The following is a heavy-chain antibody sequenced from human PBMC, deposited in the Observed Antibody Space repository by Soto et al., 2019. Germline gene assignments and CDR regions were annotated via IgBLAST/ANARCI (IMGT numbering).Heavy chain of an antibody. D-gene: IGHD3-10*01. CDR3: VKNIVRGHWYLEL. J-gene: IGHJ2*01. Sequence: QVQLVQSGGGVVQPGQSLRLSCAASGIAFSGCGMFCVRQTPSKGLEWVAAISSDGRQKYYAVSVKGRFTISGDNSKNLSYLQTSGLTTEDTTVYYSVKNIVRGHWYLELWGRGNLVTVSS. V-gene: IGHV3-30*18. CDR1: GIAFSGCG. CDR2: ISSDGRQK.